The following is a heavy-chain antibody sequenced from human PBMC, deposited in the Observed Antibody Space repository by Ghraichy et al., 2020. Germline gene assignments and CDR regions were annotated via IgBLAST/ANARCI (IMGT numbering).Heavy chain of an antibody. D-gene: IGHD6-13*01. CDR2: ISFIESDV. V-gene: IGHV3-30*18. CDR3: AKLSATGRTLWPVFDS. Sequence: GGSLRLSCAASGFTFSSYSMHWVRQAPGKGLEWVAVISFIESDVYYADSLKGRFIISRDNSKNTLYLQMNSLRAEDTAVYYCAKLSATGRTLWPVFDSWGQGTLVTVSS. CDR1: GFTFSSYS. J-gene: IGHJ4*02.